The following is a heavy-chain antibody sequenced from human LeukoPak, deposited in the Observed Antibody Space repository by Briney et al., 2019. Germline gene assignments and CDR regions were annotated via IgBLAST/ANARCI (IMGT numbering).Heavy chain of an antibody. V-gene: IGHV4-61*02. CDR3: AREGAGARSLDY. Sequence: PTETLSLTCTVSGGSISSSSYYWGWIRQPAGKGLEWIGRIYTSGSTNYNPSLKSRVTMSVDTSKNQFSLKLSSVTAADTAVYYCAREGAGARSLDYWGQGYLVTVSS. D-gene: IGHD1-26*01. J-gene: IGHJ4*02. CDR2: IYTSGST. CDR1: GGSISSSSYY.